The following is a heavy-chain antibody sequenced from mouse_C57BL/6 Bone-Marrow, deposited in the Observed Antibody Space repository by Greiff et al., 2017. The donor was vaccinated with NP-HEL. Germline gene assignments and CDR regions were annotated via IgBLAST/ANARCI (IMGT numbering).Heavy chain of an antibody. Sequence: VQVVESGAELARPGASVKLSCKASGYTFTSYGISWVKQRTGQGLEWIGEIYPSSGNTYYNEKFKGKATLTADKSSSTAYMELRSLTSEDSAFYFCARTYDGYYEGWFAYWGQGTLVTVSA. CDR3: ARTYDGYYEGWFAY. J-gene: IGHJ3*01. CDR2: IYPSSGNT. V-gene: IGHV1-81*01. CDR1: GYTFTSYG. D-gene: IGHD2-3*01.